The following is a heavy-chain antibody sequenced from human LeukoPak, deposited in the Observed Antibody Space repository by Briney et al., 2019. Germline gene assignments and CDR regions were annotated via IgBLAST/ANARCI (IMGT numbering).Heavy chain of an antibody. CDR3: ARDFGREVTATLEYYYYYGMDV. D-gene: IGHD2-21*02. Sequence: VASVKVSCKASGYTFTSYGISWVRQAPGQGLEWMGWINAYNGNTNYAQKLQGRVTMTTDTSMSTAYMELRSLRSDDTAVYYCARDFGREVTATLEYYYYYGMDVWGQGTTVTVSS. J-gene: IGHJ6*02. V-gene: IGHV1-18*01. CDR2: INAYNGNT. CDR1: GYTFTSYG.